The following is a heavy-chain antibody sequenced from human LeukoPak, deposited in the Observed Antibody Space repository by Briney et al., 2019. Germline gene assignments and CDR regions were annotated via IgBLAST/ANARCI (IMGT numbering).Heavy chain of an antibody. J-gene: IGHJ6*03. Sequence: ASVKVSCKASGYTFTGYYMHWVRQAPGQGLEWMGWINPNSGGTNYAQKFHGRVTMTRDTSISTAYMELSRLRSDDTAVYYCARCDIVVVPAAKNYYYYYMDVWGKGTTVTVSS. CDR2: INPNSGGT. CDR1: GYTFTGYY. CDR3: ARCDIVVVPAAKNYYYYYMDV. D-gene: IGHD2-2*01. V-gene: IGHV1-2*02.